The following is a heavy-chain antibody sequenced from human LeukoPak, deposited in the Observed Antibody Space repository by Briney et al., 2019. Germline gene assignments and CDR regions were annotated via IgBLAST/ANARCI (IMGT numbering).Heavy chain of an antibody. CDR1: GFTFSSYG. CDR2: IRYDGSNK. V-gene: IGHV3-30*02. Sequence: GGSLRLSCAASGFTFSSYGMHWVRPAPGKGLGWVAFIRYDGSNKYYGDPVKGRFTISRDNSKNTLYLQMNSLRAEDTAVYYCAKDKGRTVFGVVIPFDPWGQGTLVTVSS. J-gene: IGHJ5*02. D-gene: IGHD3-3*01. CDR3: AKDKGRTVFGVVIPFDP.